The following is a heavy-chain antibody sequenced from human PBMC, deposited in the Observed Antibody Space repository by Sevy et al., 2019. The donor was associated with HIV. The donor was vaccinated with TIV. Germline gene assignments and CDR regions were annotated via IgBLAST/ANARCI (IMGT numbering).Heavy chain of an antibody. Sequence: SETLSLTCAVYGGSFSGYYWSWIRQPPGKGLEWIGEINHSGSTHYNPSLKSRVTISVDTSKNQFSLKLSSVTAADTAVYYCARAPGIAAAGGMGGPLDYWGQGTLVIVSS. CDR3: ARAPGIAAAGGMGGPLDY. D-gene: IGHD6-13*01. CDR2: INHSGST. CDR1: GGSFSGYY. V-gene: IGHV4-34*01. J-gene: IGHJ4*02.